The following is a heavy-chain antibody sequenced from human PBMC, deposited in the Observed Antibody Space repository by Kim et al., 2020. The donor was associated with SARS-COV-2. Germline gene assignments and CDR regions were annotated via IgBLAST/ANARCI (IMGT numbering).Heavy chain of an antibody. D-gene: IGHD3-9*01. CDR1: GFTFSSYG. Sequence: GGSLRLSCAASGFTFSSYGMHWVRQAPGKGLEWVAGISYDGSNKYYADSVKGRFTISRDNSKNTLYLQMNSLRAEDTAVYYCAKSHDISEIVDYWGQGTL. CDR3: AKSHDISEIVDY. V-gene: IGHV3-30*18. J-gene: IGHJ4*02. CDR2: ISYDGSNK.